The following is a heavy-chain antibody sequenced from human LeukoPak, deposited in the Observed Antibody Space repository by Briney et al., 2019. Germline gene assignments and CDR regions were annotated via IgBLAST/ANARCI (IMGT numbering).Heavy chain of an antibody. Sequence: ASVKVSCKASGYTFTGYYMPWVRQAPGQGLEWMGWINPNSGGTNYAQKFQGRVTMTRDTSISTAYMELSRLRSDDTAVYYCARGSRGYSGYYSYWGQGTLVTVSS. CDR3: ARGSRGYSGYYSY. V-gene: IGHV1-2*02. J-gene: IGHJ4*02. CDR1: GYTFTGYY. CDR2: INPNSGGT. D-gene: IGHD5-12*01.